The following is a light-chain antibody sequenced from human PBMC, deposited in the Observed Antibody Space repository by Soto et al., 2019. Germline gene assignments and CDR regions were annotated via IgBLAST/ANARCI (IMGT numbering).Light chain of an antibody. Sequence: QAVVTQPPSVSGAPGQRVTISCTGSSSNIGAGYNVHWYQQLPGTAPKLLIYANSNRPSGVPDRFSGSKSGTSASLAITGLQAEDEADYYCQSYDSSLSEGVFGGGTQLTVL. J-gene: IGLJ2*01. CDR2: ANS. V-gene: IGLV1-40*01. CDR1: SSNIGAGYN. CDR3: QSYDSSLSEGV.